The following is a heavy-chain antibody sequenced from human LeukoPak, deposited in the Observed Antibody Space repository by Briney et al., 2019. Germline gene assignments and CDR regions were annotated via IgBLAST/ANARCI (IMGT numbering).Heavy chain of an antibody. J-gene: IGHJ6*03. Sequence: SETLSLTCTVSGGSFSSYYWSWIRQPPGKGLEWIGYIYYSGSTDYNPSLTSRVTISVETSKNQFSLNLSSVTAADTAVYYCASFYCSGGSCYQYYYYYYMDVWGKGTTVTISS. CDR1: GGSFSSYY. V-gene: IGHV4-59*01. D-gene: IGHD2-15*01. CDR2: IYYSGST. CDR3: ASFYCSGGSCYQYYYYYYMDV.